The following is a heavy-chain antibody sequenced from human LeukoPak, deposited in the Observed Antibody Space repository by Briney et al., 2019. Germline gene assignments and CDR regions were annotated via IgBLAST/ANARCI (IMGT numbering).Heavy chain of an antibody. Sequence: GGSLRLSCAASGFSFRSHGMHWVRQVPGKGLDWVAFIRYDGANKYFADSVKGRFTISRDTSKNTLYLQMNSLRPEDTAVYFCVKDRRVVAAVPSLFDSYYYMDVWGKGTTVTISS. V-gene: IGHV3-30*02. CDR1: GFSFRSHG. CDR3: VKDRRVVAAVPSLFDSYYYMDV. D-gene: IGHD2-21*01. J-gene: IGHJ6*03. CDR2: IRYDGANK.